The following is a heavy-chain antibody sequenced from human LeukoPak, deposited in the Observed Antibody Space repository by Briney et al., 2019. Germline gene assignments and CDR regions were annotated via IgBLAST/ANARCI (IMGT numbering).Heavy chain of an antibody. J-gene: IGHJ4*02. Sequence: GSLRLSFAASGFPFSSYSMNWGRRAPGKGLGWGSSISSSSSYIYYADSVKGRFTISRDNAKNSLYLQMNSLRAEDTAVYYCAREVAVASCDYWGQGTLVTVSS. CDR3: AREVAVASCDY. CDR1: GFPFSSYS. V-gene: IGHV3-21*01. CDR2: ISSSSSYI. D-gene: IGHD6-19*01.